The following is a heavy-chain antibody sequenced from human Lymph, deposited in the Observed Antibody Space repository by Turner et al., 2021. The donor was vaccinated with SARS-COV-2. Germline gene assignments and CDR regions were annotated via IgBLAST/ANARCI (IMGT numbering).Heavy chain of an antibody. Sequence: QVQLQESGPGLVKPSQTLSLTCTVSGGSISSGGYYWSWIRQHPGKGLEWIGYIYYSGSTYHNPSLNSRVTISVDTSKNQFSLKLSSVTAADTAVYYCARVRSAAGFWYLDLWGRGTLVTVSS. D-gene: IGHD6-13*01. CDR1: GGSISSGGYY. J-gene: IGHJ2*01. CDR2: IYYSGST. V-gene: IGHV4-31*03. CDR3: ARVRSAAGFWYLDL.